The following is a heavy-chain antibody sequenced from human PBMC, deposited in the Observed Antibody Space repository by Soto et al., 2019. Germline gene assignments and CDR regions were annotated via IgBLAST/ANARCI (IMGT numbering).Heavy chain of an antibody. J-gene: IGHJ4*02. Sequence: SETLSLTCTVSGGSISSYYWSWIRQPPGKGLEWIGYIYYSGSTNYNPSLKSRVTISVDTAKNQFSLKLSSVTAADTAVDYCARGGGTTVTTYYFDYWGQGTLVTVSS. CDR1: GGSISSYY. V-gene: IGHV4-59*01. CDR3: ARGGGTTVTTYYFDY. D-gene: IGHD4-17*01. CDR2: IYYSGST.